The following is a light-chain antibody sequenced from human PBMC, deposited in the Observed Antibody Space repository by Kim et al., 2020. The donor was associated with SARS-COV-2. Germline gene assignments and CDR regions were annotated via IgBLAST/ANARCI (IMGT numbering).Light chain of an antibody. CDR3: QQYNNWPLT. CDR2: GAS. Sequence: VPPGERAPLSCRASQSISNSLAWYQQKPGQAPRLLIYGASTRATGIPARFSGSGSGTEFTLTISSLQSEDFAVYSCQQYNNWPLTFGGGTKVDIK. CDR1: QSISNS. J-gene: IGKJ4*01. V-gene: IGKV3-15*01.